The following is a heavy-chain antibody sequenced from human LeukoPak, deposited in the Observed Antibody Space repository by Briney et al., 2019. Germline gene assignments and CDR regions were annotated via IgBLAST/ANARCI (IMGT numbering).Heavy chain of an antibody. V-gene: IGHV3-30-3*01. CDR2: ISYDGSNK. D-gene: IGHD6-19*01. J-gene: IGHJ4*02. Sequence: PGRSLRLSCAASGFTFSSYAMHWVRQAPGKGLEWVAVISYDGSNKYYADSVKGRFTISRDNSKNTLYLQMNSLRAEDTAVYYCARDDSMSGWYATTDWGQGTLVTVSS. CDR3: ARDDSMSGWYATTD. CDR1: GFTFSSYA.